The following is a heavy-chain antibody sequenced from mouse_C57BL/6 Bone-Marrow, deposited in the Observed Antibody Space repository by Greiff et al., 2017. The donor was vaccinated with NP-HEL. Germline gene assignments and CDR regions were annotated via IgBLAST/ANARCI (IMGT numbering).Heavy chain of an antibody. CDR3: AREDGSSGGDFDV. D-gene: IGHD1-1*01. J-gene: IGHJ1*03. CDR1: GYTFTSYW. V-gene: IGHV1-69*01. CDR2: IDPSDSYT. Sequence: VQLQQPGAELVMPGASVKLSCKASGYTFTSYWMHWVKQRPGQGLEWIGEIDPSDSYTNYNHKFKGKSTLTVDKSSSTAYMQLSSLTSEDSAVYYCAREDGSSGGDFDVWGTGTTVTVSS.